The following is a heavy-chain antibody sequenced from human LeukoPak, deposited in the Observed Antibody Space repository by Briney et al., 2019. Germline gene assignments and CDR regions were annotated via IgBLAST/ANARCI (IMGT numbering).Heavy chain of an antibody. CDR1: GYTFTSYG. V-gene: IGHV1-18*01. CDR2: ISDYNGNT. CDR3: ARDDRAVAGTGFDY. J-gene: IGHJ4*02. Sequence: ASVKVSFKASGYTFTSYGISWVRQAPGQGLEWMGWISDYNGNTNYAQKLQGRATMTTDTSTSTAYMEVKSLRSDDTAVYYCARDDRAVAGTGFDYWGQGTLVTVSS. D-gene: IGHD6-19*01.